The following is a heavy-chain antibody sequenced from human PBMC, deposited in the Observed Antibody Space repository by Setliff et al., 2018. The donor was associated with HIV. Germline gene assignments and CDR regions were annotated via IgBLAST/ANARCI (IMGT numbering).Heavy chain of an antibody. V-gene: IGHV4-4*08. CDR2: IYTSGST. CDR1: GGSISSYY. CDR3: AREHDYSNYRRLDS. Sequence: SETLSLTCTVSGGSISSYYWNWIRQPPGKGLEWIGYIYTSGSTSYNPSLRSRVTMSVDTSKNQFSLKLTSVTAADTAVYYCAREHDYSNYRRLDSWGQGILVTVSS. J-gene: IGHJ4*02. D-gene: IGHD4-4*01.